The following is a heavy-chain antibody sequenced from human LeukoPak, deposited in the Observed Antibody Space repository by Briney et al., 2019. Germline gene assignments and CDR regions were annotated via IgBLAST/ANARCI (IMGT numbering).Heavy chain of an antibody. D-gene: IGHD2-15*01. V-gene: IGHV1-18*01. CDR2: ISAYNGNT. J-gene: IGHJ4*02. CDR3: ARWDRSTAATFDF. Sequence: ASVKVSCKASGYTFTNYGFNWVRQAPGQGLEWMGWISAYNGNTNYAQKVQGRVTMTTDTFTNTAYMELRSLRSDDTAVYYCARWDRSTAATFDFWGQGTPVTVSS. CDR1: GYTFTNYG.